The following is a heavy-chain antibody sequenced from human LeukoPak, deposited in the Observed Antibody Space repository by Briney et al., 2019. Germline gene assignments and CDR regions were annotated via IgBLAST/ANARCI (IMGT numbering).Heavy chain of an antibody. Sequence: GGSLRLSCSASGFTLSGYAMHWVRQAPGKGLEYVSAISPNGAITKYADSVKGRFTISRDNSKNTLYLQMSSLGAEDTAVYYCVKGSSPSSYYFDYWGQGTLVTVSS. V-gene: IGHV3-64D*06. J-gene: IGHJ4*02. CDR3: VKGSSPSSYYFDY. CDR1: GFTLSGYA. CDR2: ISPNGAIT.